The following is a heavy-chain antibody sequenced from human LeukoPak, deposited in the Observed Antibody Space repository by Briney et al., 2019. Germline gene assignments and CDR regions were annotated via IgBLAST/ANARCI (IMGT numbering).Heavy chain of an antibody. CDR3: ARTPYADLGDYYYYYMDV. Sequence: GGSLRLSCAASGFTFSSYAMHWVRQAPGKGLEWVAVISYDGSNKYYADSVKGRFTISRDNSKNTLYLQMNRLRAEGTAVYYCARTPYADLGDYYYYYMDVWGKGTTVTVSS. V-gene: IGHV3-30*04. CDR2: ISYDGSNK. D-gene: IGHD1-26*01. CDR1: GFTFSSYA. J-gene: IGHJ6*03.